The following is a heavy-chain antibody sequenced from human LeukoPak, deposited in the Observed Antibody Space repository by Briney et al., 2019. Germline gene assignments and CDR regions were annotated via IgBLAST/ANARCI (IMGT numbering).Heavy chain of an antibody. V-gene: IGHV3-33*06. D-gene: IGHD1-1*01. CDR3: AKGTGHLAPGAYFDY. CDR1: GFTFSSYG. J-gene: IGHJ4*02. CDR2: IWYDGSNK. Sequence: GGSLRLSCAASGFTFSSYGIHWVRQAPGKGLEWVAVIWYDGSNKYYADSVKGRFTISRDNSKNTLYLQMTSLRAEDTAVYYCAKGTGHLAPGAYFDYWGQGTLVTVSS.